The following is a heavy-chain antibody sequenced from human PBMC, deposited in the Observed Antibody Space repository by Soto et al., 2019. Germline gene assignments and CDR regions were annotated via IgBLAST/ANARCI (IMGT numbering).Heavy chain of an antibody. CDR3: ARAGGLGAVAVDY. D-gene: IGHD6-19*01. V-gene: IGHV4-30-2*01. J-gene: IGHJ4*02. CDR1: GGSISSGGYS. CDR2: IYHSGST. Sequence: QLQLQESGSGLVKPSQTLSLTCAVSGGSISSGGYSWSWIRQPPGKGLEWIGYIYHSGSTYYNPSRKSRCTLSVERSKTQFSLKLSSVTAADTAVYSCARAGGLGAVAVDYWGQGTLVTVSS.